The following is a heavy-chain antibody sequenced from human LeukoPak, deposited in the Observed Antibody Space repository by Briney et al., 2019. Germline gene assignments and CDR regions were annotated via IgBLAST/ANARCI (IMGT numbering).Heavy chain of an antibody. J-gene: IGHJ6*03. CDR3: ARDPTPYYHYYYIDL. CDR1: GYTFTGYY. CDR2: INPNSGGT. Sequence: ASVKVSCKASGYTFTGYYMHWLRQAPGQGLEWMGRINPNSGGTNYAQKFQGRVTMTRDTSISTAYMELSRLRSDDTAVYYCARDPTPYYHYYYIDLWAKETTVTLSS. V-gene: IGHV1-2*06.